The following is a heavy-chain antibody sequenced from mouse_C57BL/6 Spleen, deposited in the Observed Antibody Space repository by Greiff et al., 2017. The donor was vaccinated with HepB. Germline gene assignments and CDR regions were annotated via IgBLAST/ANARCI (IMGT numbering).Heavy chain of an antibody. D-gene: IGHD1-1*01. CDR1: GYTFTSYW. J-gene: IGHJ2*01. CDR2: IHPNSGST. V-gene: IGHV1-64*01. CDR3: ARCPSDYYGSDYGDY. Sequence: VQLQQPGAELVKPGASVKLSCKASGYTFTSYWMHWVKQRPGQGLEWIGMIHPNSGSTNYNEKFKSKATLTVDKSSSTAYMQLSSLTSNDAAVYYCARCPSDYYGSDYGDYWGQGTTRTVSS.